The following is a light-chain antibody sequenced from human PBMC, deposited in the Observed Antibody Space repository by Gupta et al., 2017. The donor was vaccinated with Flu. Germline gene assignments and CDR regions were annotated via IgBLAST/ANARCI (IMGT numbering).Light chain of an antibody. CDR2: DVT. Sequence: QSALTQPRSVSGSPGQSVTISCTGTSSDVGAYNYVSWYQQHPGKAPKLMIYDVTKRPSGVPDRFSGSKSGITASLTISGLQAEDEADYYCCSYAGSYTVIFGVGTKLTVL. CDR3: CSYAGSYTVI. CDR1: SSDVGAYNY. J-gene: IGLJ2*01. V-gene: IGLV2-11*01.